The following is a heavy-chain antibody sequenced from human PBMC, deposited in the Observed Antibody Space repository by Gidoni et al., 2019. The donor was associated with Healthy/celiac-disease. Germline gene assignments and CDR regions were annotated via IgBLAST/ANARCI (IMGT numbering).Heavy chain of an antibody. CDR1: GSTFTSYG. CDR2: SSAYNGNT. CDR3: ARDSWLGSSWYRDAFDI. V-gene: IGHV1-18*01. D-gene: IGHD6-13*01. Sequence: QVQLVQYGAEVTKPRASVHVSCKASGSTFTSYGLRGGRQAPGQGLEWMGWSSAYNGNTNYAQKLQGRVTMTTDTSTSTAYMELRSLRSDDTAVYYCARDSWLGSSWYRDAFDIWGQGTMVTVSS. J-gene: IGHJ3*02.